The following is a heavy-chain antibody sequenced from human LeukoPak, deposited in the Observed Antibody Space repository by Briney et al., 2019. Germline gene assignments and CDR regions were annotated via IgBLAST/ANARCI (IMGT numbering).Heavy chain of an antibody. CDR2: INHSGGT. D-gene: IGHD3-10*01. CDR3: ARGVDYYGV. CDR1: GGSFSGYS. Sequence: SETLSLTCAVYGGSFSGYSWNWIRQPPVKGLEWIGEINHSGGTNYNPSLKSRVTISVDTSKKQFSLKQSSVTAADTALYYCARGVDYYGVWGQGTLVAVS. J-gene: IGHJ4*02. V-gene: IGHV4-34*01.